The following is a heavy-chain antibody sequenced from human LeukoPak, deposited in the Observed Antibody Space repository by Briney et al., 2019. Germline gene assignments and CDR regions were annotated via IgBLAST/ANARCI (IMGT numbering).Heavy chain of an antibody. Sequence: GGSLRLSCAASGFTFNKHGMSWVRQAPGKGLEWVSAVSGSGSSTYYADSVKGRFTISRDNSKNTLYLQMNSLRAEDTAVYYCAKDLALSQMGKLDYWGQGTLVTVSS. CDR1: GFTFNKHG. V-gene: IGHV3-23*01. D-gene: IGHD7-27*01. CDR3: AKDLALSQMGKLDY. J-gene: IGHJ4*02. CDR2: VSGSGSST.